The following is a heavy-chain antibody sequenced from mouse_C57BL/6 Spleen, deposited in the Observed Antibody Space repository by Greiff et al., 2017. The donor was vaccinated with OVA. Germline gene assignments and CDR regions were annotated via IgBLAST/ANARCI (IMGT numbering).Heavy chain of an antibody. CDR1: GFSLTSYG. CDR2: IWGVGST. Sequence: VQLQQSGPGLVAPSQSLSITCTVSGFSLTSYGVDWVRQSPGKGLEWLGVIWGVGSTNYNSALKSRLSISKDNSKSQVFLKMNRLQTDDTAMYYCASRSNYGGAMDYWGQGTSVTVSS. CDR3: ASRSNYGGAMDY. J-gene: IGHJ4*01. D-gene: IGHD2-5*01. V-gene: IGHV2-6*01.